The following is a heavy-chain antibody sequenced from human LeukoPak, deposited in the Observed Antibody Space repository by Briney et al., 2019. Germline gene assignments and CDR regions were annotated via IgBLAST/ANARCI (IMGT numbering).Heavy chain of an antibody. CDR1: GGSISSYY. Sequence: PSETLSLTCTVSGGSISSYYWSWIRQPPGKGLEWIGYIYYSGCTNYNPSLKSRVTISVDTSKNQFSLKLSSVTAADTAVYYCARVKWELPTSLYYFDYWGQGTLVTVSS. V-gene: IGHV4-59*01. CDR2: IYYSGCT. CDR3: ARVKWELPTSLYYFDY. D-gene: IGHD1-26*01. J-gene: IGHJ4*02.